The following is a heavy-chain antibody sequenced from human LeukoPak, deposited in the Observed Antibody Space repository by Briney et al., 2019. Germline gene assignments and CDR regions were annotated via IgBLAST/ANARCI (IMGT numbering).Heavy chain of an antibody. J-gene: IGHJ4*02. V-gene: IGHV4-4*07. CDR1: GGSISSYY. D-gene: IGHD2-2*01. CDR3: ARVKASSTSWTFDQ. CDR2: IYSSGST. Sequence: KPSETLSLTCTVSGGSISSYYWSWIRQPAGKGLEWIGRIYSSGSTVYNPSLNSRLTMSIDTSKNQFSLTLKSVTATDTAVYYCARVKASSTSWTFDQWGQGALVTVSS.